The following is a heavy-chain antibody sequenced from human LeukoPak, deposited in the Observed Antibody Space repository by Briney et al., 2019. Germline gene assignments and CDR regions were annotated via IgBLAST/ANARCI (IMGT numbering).Heavy chain of an antibody. Sequence: GGSLRLSCVASGFTSNNYAMTWVRQAPGKGLEWVSAISGSGGSTYYADSVKGRFTISRDNSKNTLYLQMNSLRAEDTAVYYCAKDLSQTYYDFWSGYYPWGWWGQGTLVTVSS. CDR2: ISGSGGST. V-gene: IGHV3-23*01. J-gene: IGHJ4*02. CDR3: AKDLSQTYYDFWSGYYPWGW. D-gene: IGHD3-3*01. CDR1: GFTSNNYA.